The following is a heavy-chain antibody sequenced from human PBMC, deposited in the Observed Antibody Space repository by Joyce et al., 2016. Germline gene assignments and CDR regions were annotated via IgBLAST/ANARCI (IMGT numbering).Heavy chain of an antibody. D-gene: IGHD3-9*01. CDR2: VNFDETYK. Sequence: QVPLVESGGGVVQPGGSLRLSCVASDSTFRNYPMHWFRQAPGKGLEWLSFVNFDETYKDYSYDVKGRFTISRDNSKTTIYLQMSNLRSADTAIYYCAKFLTRGISSWGRGTLVTVSS. CDR3: AKFLTRGISS. CDR1: DSTFRNYP. J-gene: IGHJ5*02. V-gene: IGHV3-30*02.